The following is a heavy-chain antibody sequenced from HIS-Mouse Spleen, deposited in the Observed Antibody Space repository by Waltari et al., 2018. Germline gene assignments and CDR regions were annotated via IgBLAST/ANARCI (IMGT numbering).Heavy chain of an antibody. V-gene: IGHV4-34*01. J-gene: IGHJ4*02. D-gene: IGHD3-3*01. Sequence: QVQLQQWGAGLLKPSETLSLTCAVYGGSFSGYYWSWIRQPPGKGLEWIGEIKHSGRTNYNQSLKGRVNISVDTSKNQFSLKLSSVTAADTAVYYCARGDYDFWSGYDYWGQGTLVTVSS. CDR2: IKHSGRT. CDR1: GGSFSGYY. CDR3: ARGDYDFWSGYDY.